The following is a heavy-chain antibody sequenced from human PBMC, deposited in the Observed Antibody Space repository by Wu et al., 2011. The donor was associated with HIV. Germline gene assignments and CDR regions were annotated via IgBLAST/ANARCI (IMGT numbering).Heavy chain of an antibody. J-gene: IGHJ4*02. CDR3: ATGKAETGPYSLIDY. V-gene: IGHV1-2*02. CDR2: INPNSGGT. Sequence: QVQLVQSGAEVKKPGASVKVSCKASGYTFTGYYMHWVRQAPGQGLEWMGWINPNSGGTNYAQKFQGRVTMTRDTSISTAYMELSSLRSEDTAVYYCATGKAETGPYSLIDYWGQGTLVTVSS. CDR1: GYTFTGYY. D-gene: IGHD2-15*01.